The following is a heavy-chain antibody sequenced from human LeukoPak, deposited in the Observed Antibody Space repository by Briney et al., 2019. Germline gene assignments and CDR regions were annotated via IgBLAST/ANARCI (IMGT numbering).Heavy chain of an antibody. CDR3: ARVLGYCSGGSCQYYFDY. D-gene: IGHD2-15*01. V-gene: IGHV4-59*12. CDR2: IYYSGST. CDR1: GGSISNYY. Sequence: SETLSLTCTVSGGSISNYYWSWIRQPPGKGLEWIAYIYYSGSTNYNPSLKSRVTISVDTSKNQFSLKLSSVTAADTAVYYCARVLGYCSGGSCQYYFDYWGQGTLVTVSS. J-gene: IGHJ4*02.